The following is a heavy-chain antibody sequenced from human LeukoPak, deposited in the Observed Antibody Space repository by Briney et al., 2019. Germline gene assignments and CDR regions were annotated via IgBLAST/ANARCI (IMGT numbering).Heavy chain of an antibody. CDR1: GGSISTSNYY. D-gene: IGHD2-21*02. CDR3: ARAHISSDLFDY. J-gene: IGHJ4*02. Sequence: SETLSLTCTVSGGSISTSNYYWGWIRQPPGKGLERIGNIFYSGSTYYSPSLKSRVTISVDTSKNQFSLKLSSVTAADTAVYYCARAHISSDLFDYWGQGTLVTVSS. CDR2: IFYSGST. V-gene: IGHV4-39*07.